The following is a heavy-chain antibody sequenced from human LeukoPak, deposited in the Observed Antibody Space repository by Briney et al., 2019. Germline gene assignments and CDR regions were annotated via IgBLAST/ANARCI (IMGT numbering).Heavy chain of an antibody. CDR1: GFTFNSYT. J-gene: IGHJ6*04. Sequence: GGSLRLSCAASGFTFNSYTMNWVRQAPGKGLEWVANIKQDGSEKYYVNSVKGRFTISRDNAKNSLYLQMNSLRAEDTAVYYCAELGITMIGGVWGKGTTVTISS. CDR2: IKQDGSEK. D-gene: IGHD3-10*02. CDR3: AELGITMIGGV. V-gene: IGHV3-7*01.